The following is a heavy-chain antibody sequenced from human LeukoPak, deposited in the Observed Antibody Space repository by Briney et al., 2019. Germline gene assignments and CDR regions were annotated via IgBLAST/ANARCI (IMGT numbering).Heavy chain of an antibody. CDR3: ARDRGYSSSWYVY. V-gene: IGHV3-30*03. CDR1: GFTFSSYG. D-gene: IGHD6-13*01. J-gene: IGHJ4*02. CDR2: ISYDGSNK. Sequence: GGSLRLSCAASGFTFSSYGMHWVRQAPGKGLEWVAVISYDGSNKYYADSVKGRFTTSRDNSKNTLYLQMNSLRAEDTAVYYCARDRGYSSSWYVYWGQGTLVTVSS.